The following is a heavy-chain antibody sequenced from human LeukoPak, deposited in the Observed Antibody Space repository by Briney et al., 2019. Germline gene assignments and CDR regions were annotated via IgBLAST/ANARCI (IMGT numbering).Heavy chain of an antibody. J-gene: IGHJ3*02. Sequence: GGSLRLSCAASGFTFSSYGMHWVRQAPGKGLEWVAFIRYDGSNKYYADSVKGRFTISRDNSKNTLYLQMNSLRAEDTAVYYCAKDLAALDAFDIWGQGTMVTVSS. CDR3: AKDLAALDAFDI. V-gene: IGHV3-30*02. CDR2: IRYDGSNK. D-gene: IGHD6-13*01. CDR1: GFTFSSYG.